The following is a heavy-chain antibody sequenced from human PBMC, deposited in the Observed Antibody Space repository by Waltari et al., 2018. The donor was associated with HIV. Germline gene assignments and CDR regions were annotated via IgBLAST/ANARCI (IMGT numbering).Heavy chain of an antibody. CDR2: ISAYNGNT. V-gene: IGHV1-18*01. J-gene: IGHJ6*02. D-gene: IGHD3-10*01. Sequence: QVQLVQSGAEVKTPGASVKVSCKASGYTFTSYGISWVRQAPGQGLEWMGWISAYNGNTNYAQKVQGRVTMTPDTSTITADMELRSLRSDDTALYYCARDPRDYYGSGSPGGFSYYYGMDVWGQGTTVTVSS. CDR3: ARDPRDYYGSGSPGGFSYYYGMDV. CDR1: GYTFTSYG.